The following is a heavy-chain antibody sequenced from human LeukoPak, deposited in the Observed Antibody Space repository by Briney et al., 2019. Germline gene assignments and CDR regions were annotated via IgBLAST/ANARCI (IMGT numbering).Heavy chain of an antibody. CDR1: GGSISSSYW. CDR3: GRGYWTGYHHLDF. J-gene: IGHJ4*02. D-gene: IGHD3/OR15-3a*01. Sequence: SETLSLTCAVSGGSISSSYWWTWVRQPPGMGLEWIGEIYHSGSTNYNPSLKSRLSMSLDKSRNQFSLKLTSVTAADTAVYYCGRGYWTGYHHLDFWGQGTLVTVSS. CDR2: IYHSGST. V-gene: IGHV4-4*02.